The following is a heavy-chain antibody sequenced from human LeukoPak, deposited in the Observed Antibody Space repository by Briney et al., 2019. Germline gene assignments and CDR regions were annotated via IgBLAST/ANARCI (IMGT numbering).Heavy chain of an antibody. CDR2: IYSGGST. Sequence: GGSLRLSCAASGFTVSSNYMSWVRQAPGKGLEWVSVIYSGGSTYYADSVKGRFTISRDNSKNTLYLQMNSLRAEDTVADPLTGEGGTVGYYCTYYIYLDVWGSGTTVTVAS. D-gene: IGHD4-23*01. CDR3: TGEGGTVGYYCTYYIYLDV. V-gene: IGHV3-66*01. CDR1: GFTVSSNY. J-gene: IGHJ6*03.